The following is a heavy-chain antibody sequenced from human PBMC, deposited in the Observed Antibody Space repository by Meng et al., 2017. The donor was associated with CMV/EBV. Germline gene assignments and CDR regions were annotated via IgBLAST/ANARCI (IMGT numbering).Heavy chain of an antibody. CDR1: GYTFTGYY. CDR2: INPNSGGT. D-gene: IGHD1-26*01. CDR3: ARGDSGSYRYYGMDV. Sequence: ASVKVSCKASGYTFTGYYMHWVRPAPGQGLEWMGWINPNSGGTNYAQKFQGRVTMTRDTSISTAYMELSRLRSDDTAVYYCARGDSGSYRYYGMDVWGQGTTVTVSS. J-gene: IGHJ6*02. V-gene: IGHV1-2*02.